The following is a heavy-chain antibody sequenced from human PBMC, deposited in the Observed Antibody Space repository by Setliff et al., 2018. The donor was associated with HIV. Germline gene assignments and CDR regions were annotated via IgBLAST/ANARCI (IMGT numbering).Heavy chain of an antibody. CDR3: ARGHCSGTNCYGVDYYGMDV. Sequence: SETLSLTCAVSGGSLSSDNRWTWVRQPPGKGLEWIGEIYHTEYTNYSPSLKSRVSMSVDRSKNQFSLNLTSVTAADTAVYYCARGHCSGTNCYGVDYYGMDVWGQGTTVTVSS. J-gene: IGHJ6*02. V-gene: IGHV4-4*02. D-gene: IGHD2-2*01. CDR1: GGSLSSDNR. CDR2: IYHTEYT.